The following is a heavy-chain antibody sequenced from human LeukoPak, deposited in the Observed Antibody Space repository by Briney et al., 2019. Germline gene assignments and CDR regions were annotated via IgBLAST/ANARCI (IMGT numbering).Heavy chain of an antibody. V-gene: IGHV3-74*01. J-gene: IGHJ4*02. CDR1: GFTFSSYW. Sequence: GGSLRLSCAASGFTFSSYWMHWVRQAPGKGLVWVSHINSDGSSTTYADSVKGRFTISRDNAKNTPYLQMNSLRAEDTAVYYCARDGLAAITFDYWGQGILVTVSS. CDR2: INSDGSST. D-gene: IGHD5-24*01. CDR3: ARDGLAAITFDY.